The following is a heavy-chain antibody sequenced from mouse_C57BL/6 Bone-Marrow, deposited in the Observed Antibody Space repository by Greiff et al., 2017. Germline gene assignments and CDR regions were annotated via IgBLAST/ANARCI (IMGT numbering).Heavy chain of an antibody. CDR2: IDTANGNT. V-gene: IGHV14-3*01. CDR3: ARSPFRQLRLRLDFDV. J-gene: IGHJ2*01. D-gene: IGHD3-2*02. CDR1: GFNIKNTY. Sequence: VQLKESVAELVRPGASVKLSCTASGFNIKNTYMHWVKQRPEQGLEWIGWIDTANGNTKYAPKFQGKATITADTSSNTAYLQLSSLTSEDSAIYYCARSPFRQLRLRLDFDVWGQGTTLTVSS.